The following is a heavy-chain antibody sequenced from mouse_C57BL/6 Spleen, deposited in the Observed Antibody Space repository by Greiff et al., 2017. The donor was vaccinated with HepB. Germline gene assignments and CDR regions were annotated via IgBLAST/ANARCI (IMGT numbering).Heavy chain of an antibody. Sequence: VQLQQSGAELAKPGASVKLFCTASGYTFTSYWMHWVKQRPGQGLEWIGYINPSSGYTKYNQKFKDKATLTADKSSSTAYMQRSSLTYEDSAVYYCARAGLCDYDPYYFDYWGQGTTPTVSS. J-gene: IGHJ2*01. CDR3: ARAGLCDYDPYYFDY. V-gene: IGHV1-7*01. CDR1: GYTFTSYW. D-gene: IGHD2-4*01. CDR2: INPSSGYT.